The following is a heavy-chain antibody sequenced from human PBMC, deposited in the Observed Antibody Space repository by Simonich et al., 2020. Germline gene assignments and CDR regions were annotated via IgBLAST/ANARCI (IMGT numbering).Heavy chain of an antibody. J-gene: IGHJ5*02. Sequence: EVQLVESGGGLVQPGGSLRLSCAASGFTFSSYDKHWVRQAKGKGREWVSAIGTAGDTYEPGSVKGRFTISRENAKNSLYLQMNSLRAGDTAVYYCARGGYSGSYNWFDPWGQGTLVTVSS. CDR3: ARGGYSGSYNWFDP. CDR2: IGTAGDT. CDR1: GFTFSSYD. V-gene: IGHV3-13*01. D-gene: IGHD1-26*01.